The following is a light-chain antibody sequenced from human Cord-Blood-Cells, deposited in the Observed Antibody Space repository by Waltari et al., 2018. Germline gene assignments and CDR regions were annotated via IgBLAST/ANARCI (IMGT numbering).Light chain of an antibody. J-gene: IGKJ4*01. CDR1: QSISSY. V-gene: IGKV1-39*01. CDR3: QQSYSTLRLT. Sequence: DIQMTQSPSSLSASVGDRVTITCRASQSISSYLNWYQQKPGKAPKLLIYAASSLQSGVPSRFSGSGSGTDFTLTISSLQPEDFATYYCQQSYSTLRLTFGGGTKV. CDR2: AAS.